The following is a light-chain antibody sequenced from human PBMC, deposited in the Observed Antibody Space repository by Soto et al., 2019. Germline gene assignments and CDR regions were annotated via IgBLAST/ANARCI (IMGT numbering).Light chain of an antibody. CDR3: QVWDTYVDHGV. J-gene: IGLJ3*02. CDR2: DDS. CDR1: NIGVKS. Sequence: SYELTQPPSVSVAPGQTAKITCGGENIGVKSVNWYLQKPGQAPVLVVYDDSDRPSGIPERFSGSNSNDGATLTISRVEAGDEADYYCQVWDTYVDHGVFGGGTKVT. V-gene: IGLV3-21*02.